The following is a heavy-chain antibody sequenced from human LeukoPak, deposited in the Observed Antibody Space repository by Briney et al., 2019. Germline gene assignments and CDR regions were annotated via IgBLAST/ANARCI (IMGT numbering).Heavy chain of an antibody. Sequence: GGSLRLSCTASGFTFSRYGMHWVRQAPGKGLEWVAVIWYDGSNRQYADSVKGRFTISRDNSKNTLYLQMNSLRAEDTAVYYCARDFGFSPSSGYSFDYWGQGTLVTVSS. CDR3: ARDFGFSPSSGYSFDY. V-gene: IGHV3-33*01. J-gene: IGHJ4*02. CDR1: GFTFSRYG. CDR2: IWYDGSNR. D-gene: IGHD3-22*01.